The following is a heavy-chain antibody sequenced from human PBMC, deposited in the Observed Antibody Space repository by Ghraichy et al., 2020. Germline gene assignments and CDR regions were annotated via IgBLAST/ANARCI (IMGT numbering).Heavy chain of an antibody. V-gene: IGHV3-23*01. D-gene: IGHD2-2*02. CDR1: GFTFSSYG. CDR2: ISGSGGST. Sequence: GGSLRLSCAASGFTFSSYGMSWVRQAPGKGLEWVSGISGSGGSTYYVDSVKGRFTISRDNSKNTLYLQMNSLRADDTAVYYCAKDLGTGQSLLYLADYWGQGTLVTVSS. CDR3: AKDLGTGQSLLYLADY. J-gene: IGHJ4*02.